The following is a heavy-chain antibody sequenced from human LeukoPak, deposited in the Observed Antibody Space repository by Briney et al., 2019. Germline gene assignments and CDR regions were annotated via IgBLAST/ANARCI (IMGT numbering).Heavy chain of an antibody. Sequence: HPGGSLRLFCAASGFSFSSYSMNWVRQAPGKGLEWVSYISSSSSTIHYADSVKGRFTISRDNAKNSLYLQMNSLRAEDTAVYYCSRVSYYDSSGYYSAADYFDYWGQGTLVTVSS. CDR3: SRVSYYDSSGYYSAADYFDY. CDR1: GFSFSSYS. CDR2: ISSSSSTI. D-gene: IGHD3-22*01. J-gene: IGHJ4*02. V-gene: IGHV3-48*01.